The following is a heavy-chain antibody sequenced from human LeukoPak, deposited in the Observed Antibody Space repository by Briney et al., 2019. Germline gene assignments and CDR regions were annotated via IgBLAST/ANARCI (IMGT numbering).Heavy chain of an antibody. V-gene: IGHV1-3*01. D-gene: IGHD3-3*01. J-gene: IGHJ3*02. Sequence: AASVKVSCKASGYTFTSYAMHWVHQAPGQRLEWMGWINAGNGNTKYSQKFQGRVTITRDTSASTAYMELSSLRSEDTAVYYCARNTKIFGVVRAFDIWGQGTMVTVSS. CDR1: GYTFTSYA. CDR3: ARNTKIFGVVRAFDI. CDR2: INAGNGNT.